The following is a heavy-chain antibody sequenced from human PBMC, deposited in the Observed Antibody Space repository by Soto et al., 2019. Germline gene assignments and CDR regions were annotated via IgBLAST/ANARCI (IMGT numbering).Heavy chain of an antibody. CDR3: ARDNGFGESDV. CDR1: GYSFTSYG. D-gene: IGHD3-10*01. J-gene: IGHJ6*02. Sequence: QVQLVQSGAEVKKPGASVKVSCKASGYSFTSYGISWVRQAPGQGLEWMGWISAYNGNTNYAQKLQGRITLTTDTSPRTAYMELRRMRSDDTAVYYCARDNGFGESDVWGQGTTVTVSS. CDR2: ISAYNGNT. V-gene: IGHV1-18*01.